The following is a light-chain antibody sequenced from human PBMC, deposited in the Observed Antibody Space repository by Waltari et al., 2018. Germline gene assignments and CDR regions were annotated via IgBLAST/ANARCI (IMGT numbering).Light chain of an antibody. Sequence: DIQMTQSPSSLSASVGDRVTITCRASQSISSYLNWYQQKPGKSPKLLIYAASSLQSGFPSRFSGSGSGTDFTLTISSLQPEDCATYYCQQSYSTLYTFGQGTKLEI. CDR2: AAS. CDR3: QQSYSTLYT. CDR1: QSISSY. V-gene: IGKV1-39*01. J-gene: IGKJ2*01.